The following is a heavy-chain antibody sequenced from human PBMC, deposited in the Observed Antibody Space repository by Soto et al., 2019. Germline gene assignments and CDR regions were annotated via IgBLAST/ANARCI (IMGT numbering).Heavy chain of an antibody. CDR1: GHTFSTYG. Sequence: QVQLVQSGPEVKKPGASVTVSCKASGHTFSTYGINWVRQDPGQGRAWMGWISPYNGNTNYAQKFQGRATMTTDTSTSTAYMELRSLRSDDTAVYYCARGSQERLLDFDAFDIWGQGTMVTVSS. D-gene: IGHD6-19*01. J-gene: IGHJ3*02. V-gene: IGHV1-18*01. CDR3: ARGSQERLLDFDAFDI. CDR2: ISPYNGNT.